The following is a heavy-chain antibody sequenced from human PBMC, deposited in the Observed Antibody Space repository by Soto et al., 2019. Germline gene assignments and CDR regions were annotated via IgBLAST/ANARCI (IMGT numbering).Heavy chain of an antibody. J-gene: IGHJ4*02. CDR2: IYIDDT. Sequence: SEKVSCKASGYTFSNYGFSWLRQAPGQGLEWMGWIYIDDTKYAQNLQGRVTMTTDTSTSTIYMELRSLTSDDTAVYYCARDKITGILDYWGQGTLVTVSS. CDR1: GYTFSNYG. D-gene: IGHD1-20*01. CDR3: ARDKITGILDY. V-gene: IGHV1-18*01.